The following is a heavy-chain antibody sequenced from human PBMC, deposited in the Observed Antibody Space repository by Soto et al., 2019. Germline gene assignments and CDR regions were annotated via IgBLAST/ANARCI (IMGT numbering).Heavy chain of an antibody. V-gene: IGHV1-46*03. CDR2: INPSGGST. D-gene: IGHD4-4*01. CDR3: ARDVLPSQLQSRNWFDP. CDR1: GYTFTSYY. J-gene: IGHJ5*02. Sequence: ASVKVSCKASGYTFTSYYMHWVRQAPGQGLEWMGIINPSGGSTSYAQKFQGRVTMTRDTSTSTVYMELSSLRSEDTAVYYCARDVLPSQLQSRNWFDPWGQGTLVTV.